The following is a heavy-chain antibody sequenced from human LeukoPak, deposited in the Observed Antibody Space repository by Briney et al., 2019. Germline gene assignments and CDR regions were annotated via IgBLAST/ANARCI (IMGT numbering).Heavy chain of an antibody. CDR2: ISVYNGNT. CDR3: ATDKEGLGYDWYFDL. Sequence: GASVKVSCKASGYTFSSYGLTWVRQAPGQALAWMGWISVYNGNTNYAQKFQGRVTMTIDTSTSTAYMELRSLRSEDTAVYYCATDKEGLGYDWYFDLWGRGTLVTVSS. CDR1: GYTFSSYG. V-gene: IGHV1-18*01. D-gene: IGHD3-3*01. J-gene: IGHJ2*01.